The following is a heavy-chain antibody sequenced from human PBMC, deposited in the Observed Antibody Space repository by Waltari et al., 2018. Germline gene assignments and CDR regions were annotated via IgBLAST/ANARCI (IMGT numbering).Heavy chain of an antibody. J-gene: IGHJ1*01. CDR3: AIRSYCRDGRCYSVRDEYFQH. CDR1: GYTFTSYD. CDR2: MKPPCGKS. D-gene: IGHD2-15*01. V-gene: IGHV1-8*02. Sequence: QVQLVRSGAEVKKPGASVKVSCKASGYTFTSYDINWVRQATGQGLEWMGGMKPPCGKSGYAQSFNGRVTMTRNTSISTAYMELSRLRSEDTAVNYCAIRSYCRDGRCYSVRDEYFQHWGQGTLVPVSS.